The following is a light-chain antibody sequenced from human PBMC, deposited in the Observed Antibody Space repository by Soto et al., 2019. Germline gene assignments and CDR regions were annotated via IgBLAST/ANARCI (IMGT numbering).Light chain of an antibody. J-gene: IGKJ1*01. CDR2: DAS. CDR1: QSISSW. CDR3: QHYNSYPEA. Sequence: DIQMTQSPSTLSASVGDIVTITCRASQSISSWLAWYQQKPGKAPKLLIYDASSLESGVPSRFSGSGSGTEFTLTISSLQPDDFATYYCQHYNSYPEAFGQGTKVDIK. V-gene: IGKV1-5*01.